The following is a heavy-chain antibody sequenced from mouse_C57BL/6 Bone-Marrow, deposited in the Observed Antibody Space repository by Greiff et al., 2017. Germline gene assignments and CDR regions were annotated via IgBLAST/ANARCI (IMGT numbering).Heavy chain of an antibody. V-gene: IGHV1-39*01. CDR2: INPNYGTT. D-gene: IGHD2-4*01. J-gene: IGHJ3*01. Sequence: VQLQQSGPELVKPGASVKISCKASGYSFTDYTMNWVKQSPGQGLEWIGEINPNYGTTSYNQKFKGKATLTVDQSSSTAYMQLSSLTSEDSAVYYCARGDYDPFAYWGQGTLVTVSA. CDR3: ARGDYDPFAY. CDR1: GYSFTDYT.